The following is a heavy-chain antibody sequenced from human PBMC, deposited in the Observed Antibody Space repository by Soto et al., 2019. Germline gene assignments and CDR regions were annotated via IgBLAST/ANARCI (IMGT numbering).Heavy chain of an antibody. D-gene: IGHD3-16*01. CDR1: GFPFIDAW. J-gene: IGHJ4*02. Sequence: LRLSCAASGFPFIDAWMTWVRQAPGKGLQWIGRIRNNADGGTADLAAPVRGRFSISRDDSKDTLYLHMNSLEIHDTAVYFCSTALRRDSALGAYWGQGTLVTVSS. CDR3: STALRRDSALGAY. V-gene: IGHV3-15*05. CDR2: IRNNADGGTA.